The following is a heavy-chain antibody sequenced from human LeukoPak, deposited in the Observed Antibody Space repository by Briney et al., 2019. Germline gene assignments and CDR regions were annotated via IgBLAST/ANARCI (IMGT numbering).Heavy chain of an antibody. J-gene: IGHJ3*02. V-gene: IGHV3-48*03. CDR3: ARPRTYDSSGYYYAGAFDI. CDR1: GFTFSSYE. Sequence: GGSLRLSCAASGFTFSSYEMTWVRQAPGKGLEWLSFISGSGSTIYYADSVKGRFTISRDNAKNSLYLQMNSLRDEDTAVYYCARPRTYDSSGYYYAGAFDIWGQGTMVTVSS. CDR2: ISGSGSTI. D-gene: IGHD3-22*01.